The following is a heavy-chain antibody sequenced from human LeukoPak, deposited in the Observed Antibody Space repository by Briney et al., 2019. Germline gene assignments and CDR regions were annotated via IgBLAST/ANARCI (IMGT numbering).Heavy chain of an antibody. CDR3: ARPTYSGSYYWFDY. CDR1: GLTFSSYG. Sequence: GRSLRLSCEASGLTFSSYGMHWVRKAPGKGLEWVTVIWYDGSNKYYADSVKGRFTISRDNSKNTLYLQMNSLRAEDTAVYYCARPTYSGSYYWFDYWGQGTLVTVSS. D-gene: IGHD1-26*01. V-gene: IGHV3-33*01. J-gene: IGHJ4*02. CDR2: IWYDGSNK.